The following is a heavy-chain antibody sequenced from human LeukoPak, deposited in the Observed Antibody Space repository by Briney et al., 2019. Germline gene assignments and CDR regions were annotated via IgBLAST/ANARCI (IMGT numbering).Heavy chain of an antibody. CDR1: GGSISSGGYY. J-gene: IGHJ6*02. CDR2: IYYSGST. D-gene: IGHD3-16*01. Sequence: PSQTLSLTCTVSGGSISSGGYYWSWIRQHPGTGLEWIGYIYYSGSTYYNPSLKSRVTISVDTSKNQFSLKLSSVTAADTAVYYCARDSFASGDYVSSNYYYYGMDVWGRGTTVTVSS. CDR3: ARDSFASGDYVSSNYYYYGMDV. V-gene: IGHV4-31*03.